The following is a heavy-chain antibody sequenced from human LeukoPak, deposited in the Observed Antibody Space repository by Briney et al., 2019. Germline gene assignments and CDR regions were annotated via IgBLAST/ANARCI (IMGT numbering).Heavy chain of an antibody. CDR3: ARHGARGSGSYFDY. J-gene: IGHJ4*02. D-gene: IGHD3-10*01. CDR2: INHSGST. Sequence: PSETLSLTCAVYGGSFSGYYWSWIRQPPGKGLEWIGEINHSGSTNYNPSLKSRVTISVDTSKNQFSLKLSSVTAADTAVYYCARHGARGSGSYFDYWGQGTLVTVSS. V-gene: IGHV4-34*01. CDR1: GGSFSGYY.